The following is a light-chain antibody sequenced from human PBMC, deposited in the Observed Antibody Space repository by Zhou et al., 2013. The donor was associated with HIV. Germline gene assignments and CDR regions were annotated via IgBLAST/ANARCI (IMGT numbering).Light chain of an antibody. CDR1: ESLLYNGHNH. V-gene: IGKV2-28*01. J-gene: IGKJ4*01. CDR2: LAS. CDR3: MQALHTFT. Sequence: IVMTQTPLSLSVSPGEPASISCRSSESLLYNGHNHLDWYLQKPGQSPQLLIYLASNRATGVPDRFSGSVSGTDFTLTISRVEAEDVGVYFCMQALHTFTFGGGPRWRSN.